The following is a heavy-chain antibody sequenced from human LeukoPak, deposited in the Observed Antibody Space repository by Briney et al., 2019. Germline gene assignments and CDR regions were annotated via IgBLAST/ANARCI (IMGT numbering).Heavy chain of an antibody. CDR1: AESFSGYY. CDR2: INHSGST. D-gene: IGHD2-2*01. Sequence: PSQTLSLTCHAYAESFSGYYWSWIRQPPGKRLEWNGEINHSGSTNYNPSLKSRVTISVDTSKNQFSLKLSSVTAADTAVYYCARGIVVVPAALSYNWFDPWGQGTLVTVSS. V-gene: IGHV4-34*01. J-gene: IGHJ5*02. CDR3: ARGIVVVPAALSYNWFDP.